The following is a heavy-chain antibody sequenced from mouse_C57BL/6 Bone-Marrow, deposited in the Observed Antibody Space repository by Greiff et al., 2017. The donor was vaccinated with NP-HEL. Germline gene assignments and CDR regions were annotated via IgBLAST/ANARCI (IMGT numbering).Heavy chain of an antibody. J-gene: IGHJ2*01. V-gene: IGHV5-6*01. CDR2: ISSGGSYT. CDR1: GFTFSSYG. CDR3: ARAYYSNYEDFDY. D-gene: IGHD2-5*01. Sequence: EVNVVESGGDLVKPGGSLKLSCAASGFTFSSYGMSWVRQTPDKRLEWVATISSGGSYTYYPDSVKGRFTISRDNAKNTLYLQMSSLKSEDTAMYYCARAYYSNYEDFDYWGQGTTLTVSS.